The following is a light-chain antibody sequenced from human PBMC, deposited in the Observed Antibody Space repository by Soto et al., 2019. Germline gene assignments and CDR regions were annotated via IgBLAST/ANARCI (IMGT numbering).Light chain of an antibody. J-gene: IGKJ2*01. CDR2: GAS. V-gene: IGKV3-20*01. CDR1: QSVSSGY. Sequence: EIVLTQSPGTLSLSPGERATLSCRASQSVSSGYLAWYQQKPGQAPRLLIYGASSRATGIPDRLSGSGSGTDFTLTISRLEPEDFAVYYWQQYGSSPRYTFGQGTKLEIK. CDR3: QQYGSSPRYT.